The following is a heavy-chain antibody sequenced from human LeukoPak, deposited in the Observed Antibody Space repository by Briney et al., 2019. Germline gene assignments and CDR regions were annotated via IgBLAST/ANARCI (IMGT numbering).Heavy chain of an antibody. J-gene: IGHJ4*02. V-gene: IGHV3-66*02. CDR1: GFTFSSYA. CDR3: ARVDY. Sequence: GGSLRLSCAASGFTFSSYAMSWVRQAPGKGLEWVSVIYSGGSTYYADSVKGRFTISRDNSKNTLYLQMNSLRAEDTAVYYCARVDYWGQGTLVTVSS. CDR2: IYSGGST.